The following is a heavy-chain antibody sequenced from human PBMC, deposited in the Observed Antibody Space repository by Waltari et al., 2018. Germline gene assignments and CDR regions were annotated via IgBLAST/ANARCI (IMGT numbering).Heavy chain of an antibody. CDR1: GGSISSGSYY. Sequence: QVQLQESGPGLVKPSQTLSLTCTVSGGSISSGSYYWSWIRQPAGKGLEWIGRIYTSGSTNYNPSLKSQVTISVDTSKNQFSLKLSSVTAADTAVYYCARSGPRDAFDIWGQGTMVTVSS. D-gene: IGHD3-10*01. V-gene: IGHV4-61*02. J-gene: IGHJ3*02. CDR2: IYTSGST. CDR3: ARSGPRDAFDI.